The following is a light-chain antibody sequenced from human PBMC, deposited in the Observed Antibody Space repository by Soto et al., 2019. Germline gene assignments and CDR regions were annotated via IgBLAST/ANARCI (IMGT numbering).Light chain of an antibody. Sequence: QSALTQPASVSGSPGQSITISCTGSSTDVGAYHLVSWYQHLPGKVPKLMIYEVSNRPSGVSNRFSGSKSANTASLTISGLQADDEAHYYCTSYTSDNRSYVFGTGTKLTVL. J-gene: IGLJ1*01. CDR1: STDVGAYHL. CDR3: TSYTSDNRSYV. V-gene: IGLV2-14*02. CDR2: EVS.